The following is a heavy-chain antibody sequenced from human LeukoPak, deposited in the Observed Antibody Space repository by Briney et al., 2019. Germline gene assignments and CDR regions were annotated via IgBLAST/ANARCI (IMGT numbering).Heavy chain of an antibody. V-gene: IGHV4-59*01. Sequence: PSETLSLTCTVPGGSISSYYWSWIRQPPGKGLEWIGYIYYSGSTNYNPSLKSRVTISVDTSKNQFSLKLSSVTAADTAVYYCARWNYGDYAEGAYDYWGQGTLVTVSS. CDR3: ARWNYGDYAEGAYDY. CDR2: IYYSGST. D-gene: IGHD4-17*01. CDR1: GGSISSYY. J-gene: IGHJ4*02.